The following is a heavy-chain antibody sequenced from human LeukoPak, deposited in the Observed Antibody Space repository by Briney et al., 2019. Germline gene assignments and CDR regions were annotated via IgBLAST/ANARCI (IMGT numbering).Heavy chain of an antibody. V-gene: IGHV3-21*01. J-gene: IGHJ4*02. CDR2: ISGRSGYI. Sequence: GGSLRLSCAASGFTFSSYSLNWVRQAPGKGLEWVSSISGRSGYIYYADSVKGRFTISRDNAKNSLYLQMNSLRAEDTAVYYCARDRQGYYSHDYWGQGTLVTVSS. CDR3: ARDRQGYYSHDY. CDR1: GFTFSSYS. D-gene: IGHD2-15*01.